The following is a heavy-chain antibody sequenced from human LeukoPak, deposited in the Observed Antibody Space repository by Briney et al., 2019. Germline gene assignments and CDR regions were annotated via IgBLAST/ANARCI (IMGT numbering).Heavy chain of an antibody. CDR2: IYYTGST. D-gene: IGHD6-13*01. Sequence: SETLSLTRTVSGGSISNYYWNWIRQPPGKGREGIGYIYYTGSTNYNPSLKRRVTMSVDTSKHQFSLNLRSVTPEDTAVYYCARNLIPEQLVLNFWGQGTLVTVSS. CDR3: ARNLIPEQLVLNF. CDR1: GGSISNYY. V-gene: IGHV4-59*01. J-gene: IGHJ4*02.